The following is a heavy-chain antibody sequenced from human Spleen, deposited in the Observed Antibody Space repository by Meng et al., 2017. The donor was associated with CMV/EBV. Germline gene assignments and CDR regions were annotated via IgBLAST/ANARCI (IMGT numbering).Heavy chain of an antibody. CDR1: GGSFSNYY. Sequence: QVQLQQWGAGLLKPSETLSLTCGVYGGSFSNYYWSWIRQSPGKGLEWIGEINHSGSTNYNPSLKSRVTISVDTSKNQFSLKLSSVTAADTAVYYCARGGSVEYQLLTFSRFDPWGQGTLVTVSS. D-gene: IGHD2-2*01. V-gene: IGHV4-34*01. J-gene: IGHJ5*02. CDR3: ARGGSVEYQLLTFSRFDP. CDR2: INHSGST.